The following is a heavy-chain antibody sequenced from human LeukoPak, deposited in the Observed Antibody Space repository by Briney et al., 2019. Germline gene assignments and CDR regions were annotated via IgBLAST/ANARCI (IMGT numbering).Heavy chain of an antibody. Sequence: SETLSLTCTVSGGSISSYYWSWIRQPPGKALEWIGYIYYSGSTNYNPSLKSRVTISVDTSKNQFSLKLSSVTAADTAVYYCARVGLDYYDSSGPYAFDIWGQGTMVTVSS. J-gene: IGHJ3*02. V-gene: IGHV4-59*01. CDR2: IYYSGST. CDR3: ARVGLDYYDSSGPYAFDI. D-gene: IGHD3-22*01. CDR1: GGSISSYY.